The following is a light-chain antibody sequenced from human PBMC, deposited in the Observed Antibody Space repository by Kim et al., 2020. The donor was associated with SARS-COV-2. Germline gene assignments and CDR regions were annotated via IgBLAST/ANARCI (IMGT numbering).Light chain of an antibody. V-gene: IGKV3-15*01. CDR1: QSVSSN. CDR2: GAS. CDR3: QQSGGT. J-gene: IGKJ1*01. Sequence: EIVMTQSPATLSVSPGERATLSCRASQSVSSNLAWYQQKPGQAPRLLIYGASTRATGIPARFSGSGSGTEFTLTISSLQSEDFAVYYCQQSGGTFGQGTKVDIK.